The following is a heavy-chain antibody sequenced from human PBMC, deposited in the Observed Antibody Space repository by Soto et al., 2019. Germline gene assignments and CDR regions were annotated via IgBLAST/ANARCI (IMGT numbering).Heavy chain of an antibody. Sequence: QVQLVQSGAEVKKPGSSVKVSCQASGGTFGSYAFSWVRQAPGQGLEWMGGIIPVSGAADYAQKFQGRVTITADESTSTAYMELSSLSSQDTAVYYCATALGCRSTSCTLDYWGQGTRVIVSS. CDR3: ATALGCRSTSCTLDY. D-gene: IGHD2-2*01. V-gene: IGHV1-69*01. J-gene: IGHJ4*02. CDR2: IIPVSGAA. CDR1: GGTFGSYA.